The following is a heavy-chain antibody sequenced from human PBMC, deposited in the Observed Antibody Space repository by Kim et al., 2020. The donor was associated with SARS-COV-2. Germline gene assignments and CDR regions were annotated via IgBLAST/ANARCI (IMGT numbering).Heavy chain of an antibody. CDR3: ARATVRGTKDV. D-gene: IGHD4-4*01. Sequence: TYYPGSVKGRFTISRENAKNSLYLQMNSLRAGDTAVYYCARATVRGTKDVWGQGTTVTVSS. V-gene: IGHV3-13*01. J-gene: IGHJ6*02. CDR2: T.